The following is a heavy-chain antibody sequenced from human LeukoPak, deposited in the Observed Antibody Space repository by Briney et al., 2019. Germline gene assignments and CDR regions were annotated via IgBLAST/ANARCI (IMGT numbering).Heavy chain of an antibody. D-gene: IGHD2-2*01. J-gene: IGHJ4*02. CDR3: ARTYCSSTSCLVDY. V-gene: IGHV3-64*01. CDR1: GFTFSSYA. Sequence: GGSLRLSCAAYGFTFSSYAMHWVRQAPGKGLEYVSAISSNGGSTYYANSVKGRFTISRDNSKNTLYLQMGSLRADDMAVYYCARTYCSSTSCLVDYWGQGTLVTVSS. CDR2: ISSNGGST.